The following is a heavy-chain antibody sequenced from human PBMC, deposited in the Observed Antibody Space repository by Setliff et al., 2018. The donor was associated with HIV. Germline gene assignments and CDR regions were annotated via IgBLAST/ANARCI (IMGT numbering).Heavy chain of an antibody. D-gene: IGHD5-18*01. CDR3: ARRAIVDTAGRGFDY. Sequence: ASETLSLTCTVSGGSIRSSSFYWGWIRQPPGKGLEWIGSIYYSGSTYYNSSLKSRVTISVDTSKNQFSLKLSSVTATDTAVYYCARRAIVDTAGRGFDYWGQGTLVTVSS. V-gene: IGHV4-39*01. J-gene: IGHJ4*02. CDR1: GGSIRSSSFY. CDR2: IYYSGST.